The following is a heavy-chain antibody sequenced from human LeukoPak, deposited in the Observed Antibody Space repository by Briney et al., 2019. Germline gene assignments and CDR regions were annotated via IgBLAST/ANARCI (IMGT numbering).Heavy chain of an antibody. CDR2: IYYSGST. V-gene: IGHV4-30-4*08. J-gene: IGHJ4*02. CDR3: TGTYYDFTSPFDY. Sequence: SETLCLTCTVSGGSISSGDYYWSWIRQPPGKGLEWIGYIYYSGSTYYNPSLKSRVTISVDTSKNQFSLKLSSVTAADTAVYYCTGTYYDFTSPFDYWGQGTLVTVSS. CDR1: GGSISSGDYY. D-gene: IGHD3-3*01.